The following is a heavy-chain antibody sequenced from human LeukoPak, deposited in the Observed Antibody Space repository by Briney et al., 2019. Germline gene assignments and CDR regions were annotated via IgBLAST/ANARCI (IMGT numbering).Heavy chain of an antibody. J-gene: IGHJ4*02. Sequence: SETLSLTCAVYGGSFSGYYWSWIRQPPGKGLEWIGSIYYSGSTYYNPSLKSRVTISVDTSKNQFSLKLSSVTAADTAVYYCARHWLYWGQGTLVTVSS. V-gene: IGHV4-34*01. CDR1: GGSFSGYY. CDR2: IYYSGST. CDR3: ARHWLY. D-gene: IGHD5-12*01.